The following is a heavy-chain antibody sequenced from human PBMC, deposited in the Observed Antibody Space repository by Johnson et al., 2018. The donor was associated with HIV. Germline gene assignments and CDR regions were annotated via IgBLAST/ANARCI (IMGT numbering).Heavy chain of an antibody. Sequence: QVQLVESGGGVVQPGRSLRLSCAASGFTFSSYAMHWVRQAPGKGLELVAVISYDGSAKYYADSVKGRFTISRDNSKNTLYLQMNSLRAEDTAVYYCARWVIAARSFGAFDIWGQGTMVTVSS. V-gene: IGHV3-30*14. CDR2: ISYDGSAK. CDR1: GFTFSSYA. J-gene: IGHJ3*02. CDR3: ARWVIAARSFGAFDI. D-gene: IGHD6-6*01.